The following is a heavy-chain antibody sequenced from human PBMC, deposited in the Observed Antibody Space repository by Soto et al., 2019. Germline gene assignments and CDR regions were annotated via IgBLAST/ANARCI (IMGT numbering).Heavy chain of an antibody. D-gene: IGHD2-8*01. Sequence: ASVKVSCKASGYTFTSYGISWVRQAPGQGLEWMGWISAYNGNTNYAQKLQGRVTMTTDTSTSTAYMELRSLRSDDTAVYYCARILLGYCTNGVCFARGVYYYYMDVWGKGTTVTVSS. CDR2: ISAYNGNT. CDR1: GYTFTSYG. V-gene: IGHV1-18*01. J-gene: IGHJ6*03. CDR3: ARILLGYCTNGVCFARGVYYYYMDV.